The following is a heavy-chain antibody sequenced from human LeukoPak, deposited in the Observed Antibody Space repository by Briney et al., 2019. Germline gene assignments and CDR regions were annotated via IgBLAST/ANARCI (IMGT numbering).Heavy chain of an antibody. J-gene: IGHJ4*02. CDR1: GYTFTSYG. CDR2: ISAYNGNT. CDR3: AREQKNYYDSSGYYPDY. Sequence: GASVKVSCKASGYTFTSYGICWVRQAPGQGLEWMGWISAYNGNTNYAQKLQGRVTMTTDTSTSTAYMELRSLRSDDTAVYYCAREQKNYYDSSGYYPDYWGQGTLVTVSS. D-gene: IGHD3-22*01. V-gene: IGHV1-18*01.